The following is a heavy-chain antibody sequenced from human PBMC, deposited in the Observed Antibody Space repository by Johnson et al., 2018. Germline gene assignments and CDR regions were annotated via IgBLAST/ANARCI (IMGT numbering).Heavy chain of an antibody. V-gene: IGHV3-30*18. CDR2: ISWDGNIK. Sequence: QVQLVESGGGVVQXGRSLRLSCAASGFTFSSYGMHWVRQAPGKGLEWVAFISWDGNIKYYADAAKDRFTISRDNSRNTVYLQMNNLGVEDTAVDYCAKLAVTENDAFDIWGQGTMVTVSS. CDR1: GFTFSSYG. D-gene: IGHD6-19*01. J-gene: IGHJ3*02. CDR3: AKLAVTENDAFDI.